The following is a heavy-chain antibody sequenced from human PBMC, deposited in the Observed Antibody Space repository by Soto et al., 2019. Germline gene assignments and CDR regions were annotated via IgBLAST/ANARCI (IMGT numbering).Heavy chain of an antibody. Sequence: GSLSLSCAASGFSFSNFGMHWVRQAPGKGLEWVAIIWHDGSEKYHADPVKGRFTISRDNAKNTLFLQMNSLRAEDTAMYYCVKDGNDWPLDYWGQGTLVTVSS. J-gene: IGHJ4*02. CDR1: GFSFSNFG. D-gene: IGHD3-9*01. CDR3: VKDGNDWPLDY. V-gene: IGHV3-33*03. CDR2: IWHDGSEK.